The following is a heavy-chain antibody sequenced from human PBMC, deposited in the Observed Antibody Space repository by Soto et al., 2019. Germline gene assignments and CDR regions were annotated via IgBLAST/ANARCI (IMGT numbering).Heavy chain of an antibody. J-gene: IGHJ6*02. Sequence: GGSLRLSCAASGFTFSSYWMHWVRQAPGKGLVWVSRINSDGSSTSYADSVKGRFTISRDNAKNTLYLQMNSLRAEDTAVYYCARGSGSSSSSDYYYYYGMDVWGQGTTVTVSS. CDR3: ARGSGSSSSSDYYYYYGMDV. D-gene: IGHD6-6*01. V-gene: IGHV3-74*01. CDR1: GFTFSSYW. CDR2: INSDGSST.